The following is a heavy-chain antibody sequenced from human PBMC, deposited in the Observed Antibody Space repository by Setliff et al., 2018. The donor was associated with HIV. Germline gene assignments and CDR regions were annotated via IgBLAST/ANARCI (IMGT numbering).Heavy chain of an antibody. CDR3: ARGGSSGYPVLPYYYYYGMDV. J-gene: IGHJ6*02. CDR1: GASFSGYY. D-gene: IGHD3-22*01. Sequence: PSETLSLTCAVYGASFSGYYWAWIRQSPGTGLEWIGEINHSGITNYNPTLKSRVTISTDTSKNQFSLRLNSVTAADTAVYYCARGGSSGYPVLPYYYYYGMDVWGQGTTVTVSS. V-gene: IGHV4-34*01. CDR2: INHSGIT.